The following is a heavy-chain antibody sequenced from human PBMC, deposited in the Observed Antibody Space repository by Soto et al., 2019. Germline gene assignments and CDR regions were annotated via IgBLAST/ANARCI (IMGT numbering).Heavy chain of an antibody. CDR3: ARALREGLPIYYFDS. J-gene: IGHJ4*02. CDR1: GFSLSKARMG. CDR2: IFWNDER. D-gene: IGHD1-26*01. V-gene: IGHV2-26*01. Sequence: QVTLKESGPVLVKPTETLTLTCSVSGFSLSKARMGVSWIRQPPGKALEWLAHIFWNDERSYNTSLKSRLTISWHTSKSQVVLTMTNVDPVDTGTYFCARALREGLPIYYFDSWGQGTLVTVSS.